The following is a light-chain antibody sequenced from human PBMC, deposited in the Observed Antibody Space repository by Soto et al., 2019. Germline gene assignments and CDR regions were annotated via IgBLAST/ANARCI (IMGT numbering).Light chain of an antibody. J-gene: IGKJ5*01. V-gene: IGKV1-39*01. CDR1: QSISSY. CDR2: AAS. CDR3: QHPWT. Sequence: DIQMTQSPSSLSASVGDRFTITCRASQSISSYLNWYQQKPGKAPKLLIYAASSLQSGVPSRFSGSGSGTDFTLTISRLEPEDFAVYYCQHPWTFGQGTRLEIK.